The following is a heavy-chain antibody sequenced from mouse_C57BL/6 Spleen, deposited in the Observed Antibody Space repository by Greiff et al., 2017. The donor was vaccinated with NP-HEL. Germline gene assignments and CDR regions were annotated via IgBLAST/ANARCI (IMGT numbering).Heavy chain of an antibody. V-gene: IGHV3-6*01. CDR1: GYSITSGYY. Sequence: VQLQQSGPGLVKPSQSLSLTCSVTGYSITSGYYWNWLRQFPGNKLAWMGYISYDGSNNYNPSLKNRISITRDTSKNQIFLKLNSVTTEDTATYYCARDLDRAWFAYWGQGTLVTVSA. CDR2: ISYDGSN. J-gene: IGHJ3*01. CDR3: ARDLDRAWFAY.